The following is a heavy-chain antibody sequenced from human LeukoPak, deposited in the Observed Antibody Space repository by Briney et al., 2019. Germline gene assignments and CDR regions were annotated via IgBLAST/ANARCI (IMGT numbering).Heavy chain of an antibody. D-gene: IGHD3-3*01. CDR1: GGSFSGYY. J-gene: IGHJ4*02. CDR2: INHSGST. Sequence: SETLSLTCAVYGGSFSGYYWSWIRQPPGKGLEWIGEINHSGSTYYNPSLKSRVTISVDTSKNQFSLKLSSVTAADTAVYYCARGIGTIFGVVKSLYYFDYWGQGTLVTVSS. CDR3: ARGIGTIFGVVKSLYYFDY. V-gene: IGHV4-34*01.